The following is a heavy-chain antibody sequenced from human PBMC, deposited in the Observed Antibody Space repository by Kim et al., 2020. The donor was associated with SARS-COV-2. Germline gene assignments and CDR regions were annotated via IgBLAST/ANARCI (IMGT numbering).Heavy chain of an antibody. D-gene: IGHD3-10*01. CDR1: GGTFSSYA. V-gene: IGHV1-69*04. CDR3: SRPYGSGSYGY. J-gene: IGHJ4*02. CDR2: IIPILGIA. Sequence: SVKVSCKASGGTFSSYAISWVRQAPGQGLEWMGRIIPILGIANYAQKFQGRVTITADKSTSTAYMELSSLRSEDTAVYYCSRPYGSGSYGYWGQGNLVTVSS.